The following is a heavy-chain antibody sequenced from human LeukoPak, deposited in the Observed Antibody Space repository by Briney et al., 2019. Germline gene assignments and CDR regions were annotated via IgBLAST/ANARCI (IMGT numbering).Heavy chain of an antibody. J-gene: IGHJ4*02. CDR2: ISSSGAST. Sequence: GGSLRLSCAASGFTFSSYAMSWVRQAAGKGLEWVSTISSSGASTYYADSVKGRFTISRDNSKKTLYLQMNSLRAEDTAVYYCAKDSANAWPDYWGQGTLVTVSS. CDR3: AKDSANAWPDY. V-gene: IGHV3-23*01. CDR1: GFTFSSYA. D-gene: IGHD2-2*01.